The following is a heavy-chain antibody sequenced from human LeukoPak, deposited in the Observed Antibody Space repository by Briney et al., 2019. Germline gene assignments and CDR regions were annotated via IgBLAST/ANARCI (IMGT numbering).Heavy chain of an antibody. V-gene: IGHV3-15*01. Sequence: GGSLRLSCEVSGSSVNNKRMSWVRQAPGKGLEWVGRIKSKTDGGTTDYAAPVKGRFTISRDDSKNTLYLQMNSLKTEDTAVYYCTTITYYYDSSGYYWGQGTLVTVSS. D-gene: IGHD3-22*01. CDR3: TTITYYYDSSGYY. J-gene: IGHJ4*02. CDR1: GSSVNNKR. CDR2: IKSKTDGGTT.